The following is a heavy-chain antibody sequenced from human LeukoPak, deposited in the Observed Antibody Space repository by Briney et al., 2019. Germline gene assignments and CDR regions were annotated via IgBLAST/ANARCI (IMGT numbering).Heavy chain of an antibody. Sequence: TSETLSLTCTVSGGSISSSSYYWGWIRRPPGKGLEWIASIYYSGITYYNPSLKSRVTISVDTSKNQVSLKLSSVTAADTAVFYCARQGADYDFWRNWFDPWGQGTLVTVSS. D-gene: IGHD3-3*01. J-gene: IGHJ5*02. CDR1: GGSISSSSYY. CDR3: ARQGADYDFWRNWFDP. V-gene: IGHV4-39*01. CDR2: IYYSGIT.